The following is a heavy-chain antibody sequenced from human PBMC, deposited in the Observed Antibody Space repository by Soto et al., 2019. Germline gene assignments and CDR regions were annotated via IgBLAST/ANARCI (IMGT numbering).Heavy chain of an antibody. V-gene: IGHV4-4*02. CDR2: IYHSGSA. CDR1: GASITSENW. Sequence: SETLSLTCTVSGASITSENWWSWVRQPPGKGLEWIGEIYHSGSANYNPSLKSRATISLDKSKSQFSLKLTSVTAADEAIYYCARQEGYSRIWYAFDYWGQGTLVTVSS. D-gene: IGHD6-13*01. CDR3: ARQEGYSRIWYAFDY. J-gene: IGHJ4*02.